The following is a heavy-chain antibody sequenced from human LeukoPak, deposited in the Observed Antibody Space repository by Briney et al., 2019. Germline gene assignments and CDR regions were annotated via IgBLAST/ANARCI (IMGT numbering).Heavy chain of an antibody. J-gene: IGHJ2*01. CDR3: ARDNDYYDSSGYYSGFDL. D-gene: IGHD3-22*01. CDR2: IIPIFGTA. Sequence: ASVKVSCKASGGTFGSYAISWVRQAPGQGLEWMGGIIPIFGTANYAQKFQGRVTITTDESTSTAYMELSSLRSEDTAVYYCARDNDYYDSSGYYSGFDLWGRGTLVTVSS. V-gene: IGHV1-69*05. CDR1: GGTFGSYA.